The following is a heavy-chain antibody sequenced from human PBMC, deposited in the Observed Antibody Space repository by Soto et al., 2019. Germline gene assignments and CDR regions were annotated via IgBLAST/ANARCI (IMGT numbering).Heavy chain of an antibody. D-gene: IGHD3-10*01. V-gene: IGHV4-31*03. J-gene: IGHJ6*03. CDR3: ARCYYYGSGSYPPGLRYYMDV. CDR2: IYYSGST. CDR1: GGSISSGGYY. Sequence: SETLSLTCTVSGGSISSGGYYWSWIRQHPGKGLGWIGYIYYSGSTYYNPSLKSRVTISVDTSKNQFSLKLSSVTAADTAVYYCARCYYYGSGSYPPGLRYYMDVWGKGTTVTVS.